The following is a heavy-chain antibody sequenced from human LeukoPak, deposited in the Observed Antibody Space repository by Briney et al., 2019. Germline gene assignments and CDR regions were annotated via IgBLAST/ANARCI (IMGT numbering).Heavy chain of an antibody. Sequence: PGGSLRLSCAASGFTFSSYGMSWVRQAPGKGLEWVSAISGSGGSTYYADSVKGRFTISRDNSKNTLYLQMNSLRAEDTAVYYCAAYTTAPAKAPSYDYGDYRPSDAFDIWGQGTMVTVSS. V-gene: IGHV3-23*01. CDR2: ISGSGGST. D-gene: IGHD4-17*01. CDR1: GFTFSSYG. CDR3: AAYTTAPAKAPSYDYGDYRPSDAFDI. J-gene: IGHJ3*02.